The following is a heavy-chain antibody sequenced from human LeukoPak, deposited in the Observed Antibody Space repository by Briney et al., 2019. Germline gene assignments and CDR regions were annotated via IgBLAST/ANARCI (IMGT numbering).Heavy chain of an antibody. CDR3: ARKTTVTAHDAFDI. CDR2: ISSSSSTI. Sequence: GGSLRLSFAASGFTFSSYSMNWVRQAPGKGLEWVSYISSSSSTIYYADSVKGRFTISRDNAKNSLYLQMNSLRAEDTAVYYCARKTTVTAHDAFDIWGQGTMVTVSS. J-gene: IGHJ3*02. D-gene: IGHD4-17*01. V-gene: IGHV3-48*04. CDR1: GFTFSSYS.